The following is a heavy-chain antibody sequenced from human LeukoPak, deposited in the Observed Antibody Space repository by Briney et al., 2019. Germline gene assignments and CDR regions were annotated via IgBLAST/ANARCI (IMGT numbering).Heavy chain of an antibody. CDR2: ISGSGGST. CDR3: ANSGYSSGWYSL. D-gene: IGHD6-19*01. Sequence: GGSLRLSCAASGFTVSSNYMSWVRQAPGKGLEWVSAISGSGGSTYYTDSVKGRFTISRDNSKNTLYLQMNSLRADDTAVYYCANSGYSSGWYSLWGQGTLVTVSS. J-gene: IGHJ4*02. V-gene: IGHV3-23*01. CDR1: GFTVSSNY.